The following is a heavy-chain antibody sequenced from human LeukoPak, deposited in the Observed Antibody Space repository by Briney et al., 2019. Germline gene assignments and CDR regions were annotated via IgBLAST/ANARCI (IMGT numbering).Heavy chain of an antibody. V-gene: IGHV4-34*01. Sequence: PSETLSLTCAVYGGSFSGYYWSWIRQPPGKGLEWIGEINHSGSTNYNPSLKSRVTISVDTSKNQFSLKLSSVTAADTAVYYCARLIPVTLSPGAFDIWGQGTMVTVSS. D-gene: IGHD3-16*02. J-gene: IGHJ3*02. CDR2: INHSGST. CDR3: ARLIPVTLSPGAFDI. CDR1: GGSFSGYY.